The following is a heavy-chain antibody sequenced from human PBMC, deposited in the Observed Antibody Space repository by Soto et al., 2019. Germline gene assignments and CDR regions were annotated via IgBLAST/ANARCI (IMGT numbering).Heavy chain of an antibody. D-gene: IGHD6-19*01. J-gene: IGHJ5*02. V-gene: IGHV4-39*01. CDR3: TRLPLGVAVAGPPTPCGS. CDR1: GDSITSSSYF. Sequence: QLQLQESGPGLVKPSETLSLTCTVTGDSITSSSYFWGWIRQPPGKCLQWIGSIYYLGTNSYNPSLQSRVTIFVVTSKNQFSLKMTSLTAADTAVYFCTRLPLGVAVAGPPTPCGSWGQGTLVTVSS. CDR2: IYYLGTN.